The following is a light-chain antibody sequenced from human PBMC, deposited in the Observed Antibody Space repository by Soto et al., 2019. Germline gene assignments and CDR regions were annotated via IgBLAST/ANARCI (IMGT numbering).Light chain of an antibody. CDR1: QSLNSNY. CDR3: QQRSSWPPGFT. CDR2: AAS. V-gene: IGKV3-11*01. Sequence: EIVLTQSPGTLSLSPGERATLSCRASQSLNSNYLAWYQQKPGQAPRLLIYAASNRATCIPARFSGSGSGTDFTLTISSVEPEDFAVSYCQQRSSWPPGFTFGPGTKVDIK. J-gene: IGKJ3*01.